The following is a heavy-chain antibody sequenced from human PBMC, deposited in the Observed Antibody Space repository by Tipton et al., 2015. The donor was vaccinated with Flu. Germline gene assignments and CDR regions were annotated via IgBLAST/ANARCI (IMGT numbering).Heavy chain of an antibody. CDR3: ARDGAAILRYFDWLLGADAFDI. J-gene: IGHJ3*02. V-gene: IGHV4-39*07. D-gene: IGHD3-9*01. CDR1: GGSISSSSYY. Sequence: LRLSCTVSGGSISSSSYYWGWIRQPPGKGLEWIGSIYYSGSTYYNPSLKSRVTISVDTSKNQFSLKLCSATAADTAVYYCARDGAAILRYFDWLLGADAFDIWGQGTMVTVSS. CDR2: IYYSGST.